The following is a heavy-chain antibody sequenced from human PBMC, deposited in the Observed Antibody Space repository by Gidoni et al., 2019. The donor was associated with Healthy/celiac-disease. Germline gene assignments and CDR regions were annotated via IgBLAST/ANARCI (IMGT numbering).Heavy chain of an antibody. D-gene: IGHD6-13*01. Sequence: EVQLVQSGAEVKKPGASLKLACKGSGYSVTSYWIGWVRQLPGRGLEWMGIIYPGDSDTSYRPSFQGQLTISADKSISTAYLQCSSLTASDTAIYYCARQAPGPGIAIQEYFDYWCQGTLVTVSS. CDR2: IYPGDSDT. CDR3: ARQAPGPGIAIQEYFDY. J-gene: IGHJ4*02. CDR1: GYSVTSYW. V-gene: IGHV5-51*01.